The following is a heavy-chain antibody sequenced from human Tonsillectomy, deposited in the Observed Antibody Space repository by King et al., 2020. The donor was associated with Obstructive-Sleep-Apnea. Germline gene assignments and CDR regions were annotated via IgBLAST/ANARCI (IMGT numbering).Heavy chain of an antibody. CDR3: ARDQWADYGGNKGNDAFDI. V-gene: IGHV3-33*01. CDR2: IWYDGSNK. D-gene: IGHD4-23*01. Sequence: VQLVESGGGVVQPGRSLRLSCAASGFTFSSYGMHWVRQAPGKGLEWVAVIWYDGSNKYYADSVKGRFTISRDNSKNTLYLQMNSLRAEDTAVYYCARDQWADYGGNKGNDAFDIWGQGTMVTVAS. CDR1: GFTFSSYG. J-gene: IGHJ3*02.